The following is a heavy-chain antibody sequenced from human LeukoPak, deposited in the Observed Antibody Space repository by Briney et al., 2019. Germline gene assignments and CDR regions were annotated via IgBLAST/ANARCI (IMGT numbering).Heavy chain of an antibody. V-gene: IGHV3-23*01. Sequence: GGSLRLSCAASGFTFSDYYMSWIRQAPGKGLEWVSGINNSGDRRFYADSVKGRFTISRDNPKNTLYLQMNSLRAEDTAVYYCARGWYNFDYWGQGTRVTVSS. J-gene: IGHJ4*02. D-gene: IGHD6-19*01. CDR2: INNSGDRR. CDR1: GFTFSDYY. CDR3: ARGWYNFDY.